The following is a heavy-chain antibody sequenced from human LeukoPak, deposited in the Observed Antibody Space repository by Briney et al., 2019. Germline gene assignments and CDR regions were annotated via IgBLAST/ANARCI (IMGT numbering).Heavy chain of an antibody. CDR2: IYTSGST. CDR3: ARGRSTSPLSYGMDV. D-gene: IGHD2-2*01. J-gene: IGHJ6*02. Sequence: SETLSLTCTVSGGSISSYYWSWIRQPAGTGLEWIGRIYTSGSTNYNPSLKSRVTMSVDTSKNQFSLKLSSVTAADTAVYYCARGRSTSPLSYGMDVWGQGTTVTVSS. CDR1: GGSISSYY. V-gene: IGHV4-4*07.